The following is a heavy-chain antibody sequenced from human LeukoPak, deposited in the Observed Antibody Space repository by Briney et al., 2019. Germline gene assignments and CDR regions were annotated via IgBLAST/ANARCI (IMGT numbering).Heavy chain of an antibody. CDR2: ISGSGLSI. V-gene: IGHV3-48*03. CDR3: AGDNIENGDLDYLDS. CDR1: GFLFNNYE. J-gene: IGHJ4*02. D-gene: IGHD4-17*01. Sequence: HPGGSLRLSCVASGFLFNNYEMNWVRQAPGKGLEWVSYISGSGLSIYYADSVKGRFEISRDNAKNSLYLQMNSLRVEDTAVYYCAGDNIENGDLDYLDSWGQGTLVTVSS.